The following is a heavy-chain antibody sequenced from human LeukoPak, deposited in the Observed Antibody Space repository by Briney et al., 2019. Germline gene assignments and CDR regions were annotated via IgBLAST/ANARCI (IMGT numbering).Heavy chain of an antibody. CDR3: ARVFQDKFSLDY. CDR2: IYYSGST. Sequence: SETLSLTCTVSGGSISSGGYYWSWIRQHPGKGLEWIGYIYYSGSTYYNPSLRSRVTISVDTSKNQFSLKLSSVTAADTAVYYCARVFQDKFSLDYWGQGTLVTVSS. J-gene: IGHJ4*02. V-gene: IGHV4-31*03. CDR1: GGSISSGGYY.